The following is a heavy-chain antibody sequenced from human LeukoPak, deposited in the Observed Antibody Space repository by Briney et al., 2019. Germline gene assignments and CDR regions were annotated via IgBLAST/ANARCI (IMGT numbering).Heavy chain of an antibody. CDR2: VTRGGGST. Sequence: QPGGSLRLSCAASGFTFSSYAMSWVRQAPGKGLEWVSTVTRGGGSTYYADSVKGRFTISRDNSKDTLYLQMNSLRAEDTAVFYCTRDHPDCGGINCLLFDYWGQGTLVTVSS. J-gene: IGHJ4*02. V-gene: IGHV3-23*01. D-gene: IGHD2-21*01. CDR1: GFTFSSYA. CDR3: TRDHPDCGGINCLLFDY.